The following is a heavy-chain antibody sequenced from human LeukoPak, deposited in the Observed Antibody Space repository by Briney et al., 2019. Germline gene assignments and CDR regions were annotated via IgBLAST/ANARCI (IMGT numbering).Heavy chain of an antibody. D-gene: IGHD1-14*01. CDR1: GFTFSDYV. CDR3: ARDRWAPTKSFDL. V-gene: IGHV3-11*01. Sequence: PGGSLRLSCVVSGFTFSDYVMGWVRQAPGKGLEWVSYISASANTIYYADSVKGRFTISRDNAKNSLYVQLTSLSAEDTAVYFCARDRWAPTKSFDLWGRGTLVTVSS. J-gene: IGHJ2*01. CDR2: ISASANTI.